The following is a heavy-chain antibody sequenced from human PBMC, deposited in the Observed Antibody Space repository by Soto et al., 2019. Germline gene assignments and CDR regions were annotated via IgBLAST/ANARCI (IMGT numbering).Heavy chain of an antibody. CDR1: GYTFTGYY. D-gene: IGHD3-3*01. V-gene: IGHV1-2*04. Sequence: GASVKVSCNASGYTFTGYYMHWVRQAPGQGLEWMGWINPNSGGTNYAQKFQGWVTMTRDTSISTAYMELSRLRSDDTAVYYCARDLKTSDYDFWSGYPGYYFDYWGQGTLVTVSS. CDR2: INPNSGGT. J-gene: IGHJ4*02. CDR3: ARDLKTSDYDFWSGYPGYYFDY.